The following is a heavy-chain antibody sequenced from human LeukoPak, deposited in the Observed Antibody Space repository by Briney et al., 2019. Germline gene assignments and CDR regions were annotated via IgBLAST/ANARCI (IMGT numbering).Heavy chain of an antibody. J-gene: IGHJ4*02. D-gene: IGHD3-10*01. CDR1: GGTFSSYA. V-gene: IGHV1-69*05. CDR2: IIPIFGTA. CDR3: ARNPLRGQHFDY. Sequence: SVKVSCKASGGTFSSYAISWVRQAPGQGLEWMGGIIPIFGTANYAQKFQGRVTITTDESTSTAYMELSSLRSEDTAVYYCARNPLRGQHFDYWGQGTLVTVSS.